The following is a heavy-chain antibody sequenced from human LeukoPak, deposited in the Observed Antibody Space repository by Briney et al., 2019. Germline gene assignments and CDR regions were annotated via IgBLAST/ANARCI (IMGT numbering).Heavy chain of an antibody. Sequence: PGGSLRLSCAASGFTFDGYAMHWVRQAPGKGLEWVSGISWNSGSIGYADSVKGRFTISRDNAKNSLYLQMNSLRAEDTALYYCAKALGSVTPYYFDYWGQGTLVTVSS. J-gene: IGHJ4*02. CDR2: ISWNSGSI. CDR3: AKALGSVTPYYFDY. D-gene: IGHD2-21*02. CDR1: GFTFDGYA. V-gene: IGHV3-9*01.